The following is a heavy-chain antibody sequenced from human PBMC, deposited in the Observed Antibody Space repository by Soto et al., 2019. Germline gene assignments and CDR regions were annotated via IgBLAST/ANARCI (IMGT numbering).Heavy chain of an antibody. J-gene: IGHJ6*02. CDR1: GGSISSGDYY. CDR3: ARGGVGCSGGSCYYYYYGMDV. D-gene: IGHD2-15*01. Sequence: SETLSITCTVSGGSISSGDYYWSWIRQPPGKGLEWIGYIYYSGSTYYNPSLKSRVTISVDTSKNQFSLKLSSVTAADTAVYYCARGGVGCSGGSCYYYYYGMDVWGQGTTVTVSS. V-gene: IGHV4-30-4*01. CDR2: IYYSGST.